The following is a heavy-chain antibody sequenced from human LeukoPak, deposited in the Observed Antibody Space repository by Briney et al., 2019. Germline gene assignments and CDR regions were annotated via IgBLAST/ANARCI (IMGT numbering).Heavy chain of an antibody. CDR1: GCSFTSYW. V-gene: IGHV5-51*01. J-gene: IGHJ5*02. CDR2: IYSGDSDR. Sequence: EALQISCKGSGCSFTSYWIGWGRQMPGKGVEWMGIIYSGDSDRRYSPSFQGQVTISADKSISTAYLQWSSLKASDTAMYYCARLQCSGGSCYSGFDPWGQGTLVTVPS. CDR3: ARLQCSGGSCYSGFDP. D-gene: IGHD2-15*01.